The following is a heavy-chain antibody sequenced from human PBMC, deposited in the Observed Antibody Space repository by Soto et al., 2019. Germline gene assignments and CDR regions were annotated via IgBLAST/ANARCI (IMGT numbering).Heavy chain of an antibody. CDR1: GGSFSGYY. D-gene: IGHD5-12*01. Sequence: SETLSLTCAVYGGSFSGYYWSWIRQPPGKGLEWIGDINHSGSTYYNPSLKSRVTISVDTSKNQFSLKLSSVTAADTAVYYCARGVDMEAWGQGTLVTVS. CDR3: ARGVDMEA. CDR2: INHSGST. V-gene: IGHV4-34*01. J-gene: IGHJ5*02.